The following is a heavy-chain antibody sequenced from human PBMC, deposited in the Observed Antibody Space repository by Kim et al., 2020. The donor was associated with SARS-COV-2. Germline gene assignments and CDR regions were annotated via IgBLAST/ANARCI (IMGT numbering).Heavy chain of an antibody. Sequence: GGSLRLSCAASGFTFSSYGMHWVRQAPGKGLEWVAVIWYDGSNKYYAYSVKGRFTISRDNSKNTLYLQMNSARAEDTAVYYCARECIAVAGTFAYWGQGTLLSV. CDR1: GFTFSSYG. V-gene: IGHV3-33*01. J-gene: IGHJ4*02. CDR2: IWYDGSNK. CDR3: ARECIAVAGTFAY. D-gene: IGHD6-19*01.